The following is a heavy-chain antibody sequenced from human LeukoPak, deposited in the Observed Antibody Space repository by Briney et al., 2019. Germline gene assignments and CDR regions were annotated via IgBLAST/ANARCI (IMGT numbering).Heavy chain of an antibody. CDR3: TRGVRIAATVGSTLADY. V-gene: IGHV1-2*02. J-gene: IGHJ4*02. Sequence: ASVKVSCKASGYTFTGYYINWVRQAPGQGLEWMGWLNPNSGGTNSAQKFQGRVTMTRDTSISTAYMELSRLKSDDTAVYYCTRGVRIAATVGSTLADYWGQGTLVTVSS. CDR2: LNPNSGGT. CDR1: GYTFTGYY. D-gene: IGHD3-10*01.